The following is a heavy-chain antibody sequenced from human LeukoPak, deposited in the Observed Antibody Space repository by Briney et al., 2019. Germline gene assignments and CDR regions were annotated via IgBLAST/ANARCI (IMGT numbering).Heavy chain of an antibody. Sequence: GRSLRLSCAASGFTFSSYGMHWVRQAPGKGLEWVAVIWYDGSNKYYADSVKGRFTISRDNSKNTLYLQMNSLRAEDTAVYYCARDGHTDYGDYSFLLDYWGQGTLVTVSS. J-gene: IGHJ4*02. D-gene: IGHD4-17*01. CDR3: ARDGHTDYGDYSFLLDY. CDR2: IWYDGSNK. CDR1: GFTFSSYG. V-gene: IGHV3-33*01.